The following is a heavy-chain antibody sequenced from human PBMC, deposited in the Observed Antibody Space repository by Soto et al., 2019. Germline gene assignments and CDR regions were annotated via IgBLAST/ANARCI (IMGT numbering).Heavy chain of an antibody. D-gene: IGHD3-22*01. CDR1: GFTVSSNY. CDR2: IYSGGST. V-gene: IGHV3-53*01. Sequence: EVQLVESGGGLIQPGGSLRLSCAASGFTVSSNYMSWVRQARGKGLEWVSVIYSGGSTYYADSVKGRFTISRDNSKNTLYLQMNSLRAEDTAVYYCARDRVESGYPEYFQHWRQGTLVTVSS. J-gene: IGHJ1*01. CDR3: ARDRVESGYPEYFQH.